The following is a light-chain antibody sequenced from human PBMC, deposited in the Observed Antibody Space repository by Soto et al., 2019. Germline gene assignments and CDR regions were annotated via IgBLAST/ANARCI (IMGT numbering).Light chain of an antibody. CDR2: DAS. V-gene: IGKV3-20*01. CDR1: QSVSDY. J-gene: IGKJ1*01. CDR3: QQYGSLSWT. Sequence: EIVLTQYPATLSLSPGERATLSCRASQSVSDYLAWYQQKPGQAPRLLIYDASTRATGIPARFSGSGSGTDFTLTISRLEPEDFAVYYCQQYGSLSWTFGQGTKVDIK.